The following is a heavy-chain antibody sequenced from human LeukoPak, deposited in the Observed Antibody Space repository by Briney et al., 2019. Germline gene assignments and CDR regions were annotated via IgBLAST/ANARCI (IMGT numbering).Heavy chain of an antibody. Sequence: GGSLRLSCAASGFTFDDYAMHWVRHAPGKGLEWVSGISWNSGTIGYADSVKGRFTIPRDNAKNSLYLQMNSLRAEDTALYYCARPGMTGTTYYFDYWGQGTLVTVSS. CDR3: ARPGMTGTTYYFDY. CDR2: ISWNSGTI. J-gene: IGHJ4*02. V-gene: IGHV3-9*01. D-gene: IGHD1-1*01. CDR1: GFTFDDYA.